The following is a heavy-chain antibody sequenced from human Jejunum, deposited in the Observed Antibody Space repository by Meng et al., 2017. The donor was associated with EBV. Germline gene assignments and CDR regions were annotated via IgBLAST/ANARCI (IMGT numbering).Heavy chain of an antibody. V-gene: IGHV3-74*01. D-gene: IGHD1-1*01. CDR3: ATGRAYYFDL. J-gene: IGHJ2*01. CDR2: VRPDDFST. CDR1: GCTFNGNS. Sequence: VQWEESGWRLVQPGETLRLAFAASGCTFNGNSIHWVRQAPGKGLVYVALVRPDDFSTTYADSVKGRFTISRDNAKNMLYLQMNSLTTDDTSVYYCATGRAYYFDLWGRGTLVTVSS.